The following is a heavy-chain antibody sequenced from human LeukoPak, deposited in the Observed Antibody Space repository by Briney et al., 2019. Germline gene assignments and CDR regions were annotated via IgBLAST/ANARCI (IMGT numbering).Heavy chain of an antibody. D-gene: IGHD3-10*01. Sequence: ASVKVSCKASGYTFTSYGISWVRQAPGQGLEWMGWISAYNGNTNYAQKLQGRVTMTTGTSTSTAYMELRSLRSDDTAVYYCAREDSGSPPYYYYYGMDVWGQGTTVTVSS. J-gene: IGHJ6*02. CDR1: GYTFTSYG. V-gene: IGHV1-18*01. CDR3: AREDSGSPPYYYYYGMDV. CDR2: ISAYNGNT.